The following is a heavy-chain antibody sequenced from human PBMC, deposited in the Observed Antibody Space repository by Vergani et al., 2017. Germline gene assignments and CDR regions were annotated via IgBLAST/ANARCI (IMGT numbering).Heavy chain of an antibody. CDR3: AGSPYSSGWCIDY. J-gene: IGHJ4*02. CDR2: IIPILGIA. Sequence: QVQLVQSGAEVKKPGSSVKVSCKASGGTFSSYTISWVRQAPGQGLEWMGRIIPILGIANYAQKFQGRVTITADKSTSTAYLALSSLRSEDTAVDYCAGSPYSSGWCIDYWGQGTLVTVSS. CDR1: GGTFSSYT. D-gene: IGHD6-19*01. V-gene: IGHV1-69*02.